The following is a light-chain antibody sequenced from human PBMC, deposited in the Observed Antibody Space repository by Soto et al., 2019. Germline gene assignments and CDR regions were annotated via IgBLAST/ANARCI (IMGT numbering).Light chain of an antibody. J-gene: IGLJ2*01. CDR1: SSDIGGYDY. CDR3: GSYGGRYNMI. Sequence: QSVLTQPPSASGSPGPSVTISCTGTSSDIGGYDYVSWYQQHPGKAPKLMIYEVTKRPSGVPDRFSASRSGNTASLTVSGLQAEHEADYYCGSYGGRYNMIFGGGTKLTVL. CDR2: EVT. V-gene: IGLV2-8*01.